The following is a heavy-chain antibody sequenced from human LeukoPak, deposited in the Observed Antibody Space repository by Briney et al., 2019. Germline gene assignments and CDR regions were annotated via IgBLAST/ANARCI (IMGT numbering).Heavy chain of an antibody. Sequence: GESLKISCKSSGYRFISYWIGWVRQMPGKGPEWMGTIYPGDSNTRYSPSFQGQVTISVDKSIDTAYLQWSSLKASDSAIYYCARRGYCSGKSCYHYDSWGQGTLVTVSS. J-gene: IGHJ4*02. CDR3: ARRGYCSGKSCYHYDS. V-gene: IGHV5-51*01. CDR2: IYPGDSNT. D-gene: IGHD2-15*01. CDR1: GYRFISYW.